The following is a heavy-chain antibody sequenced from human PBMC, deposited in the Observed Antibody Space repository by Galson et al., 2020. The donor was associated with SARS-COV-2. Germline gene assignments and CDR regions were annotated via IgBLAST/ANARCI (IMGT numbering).Heavy chain of an antibody. Sequence: ASVKVSCKVSGYTLTELSMHWVRQAPGKGLEWTGGFDPQDGQTIYAQKPQGRVTMTEDTSTDKDYMEPGSLRSEDTAVYYCATALSSWFSSYYYFGMDVWGKGTTVTVSP. D-gene: IGHD6-13*01. V-gene: IGHV1-24*01. CDR2: FDPQDGQT. CDR1: GYTLTELS. J-gene: IGHJ6*04. CDR3: ATALSSWFSSYYYFGMDV.